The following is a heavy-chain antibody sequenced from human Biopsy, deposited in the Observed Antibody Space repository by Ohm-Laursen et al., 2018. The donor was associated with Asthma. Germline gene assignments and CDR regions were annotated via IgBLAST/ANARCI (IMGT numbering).Heavy chain of an antibody. CDR1: GFTFSNYG. V-gene: IGHV3-30*03. CDR2: IFFDGSNK. J-gene: IGHJ4*02. D-gene: IGHD6-6*01. CDR3: ARGKTWGRSYYFDY. Sequence: SLRLSCAVSGFTFSNYGMHWVRQAPGKGLEWVAGIFFDGSNKYYADSVKGRFTISRDNSKDTLYLQVNSLRGDDTAVYYCARGKTWGRSYYFDYWGQGTLVTVSS.